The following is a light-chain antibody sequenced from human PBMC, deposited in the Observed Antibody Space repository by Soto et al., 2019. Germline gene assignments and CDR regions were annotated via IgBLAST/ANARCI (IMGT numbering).Light chain of an antibody. CDR2: DVS. CDR1: SSDVGGYNY. CDR3: ASYTSSSTPHYV. Sequence: QSALTQPASVSGSPGQSITISCTGTSSDVGGYNYVSWYQQHPGKAPKLMIYDVSNRPSGLSNRFSGSKSGNTASLTISGLQAEDEADYYCASYTSSSTPHYVFGTGTKLTVL. V-gene: IGLV2-14*01. J-gene: IGLJ1*01.